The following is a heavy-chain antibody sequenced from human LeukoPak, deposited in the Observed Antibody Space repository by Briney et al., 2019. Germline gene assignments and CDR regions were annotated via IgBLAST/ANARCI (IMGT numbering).Heavy chain of an antibody. J-gene: IGHJ3*01. CDR2: IGGSGSHT. CDR3: GRDPNGDYIGAFDF. V-gene: IGHV3-23*01. D-gene: IGHD4-17*01. Sequence: PGGSLRLSCAASGFTFSNYAMTWVRQAPGKGLEWASSIGGSGSHTQYADSVKGRFTISRDNSRNTLYLTMDSLRGEDTAVYFCGRDPNGDYIGAFDFWGQGTMVTVSS. CDR1: GFTFSNYA.